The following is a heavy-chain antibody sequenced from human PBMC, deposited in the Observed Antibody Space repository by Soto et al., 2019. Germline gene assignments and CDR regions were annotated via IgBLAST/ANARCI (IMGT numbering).Heavy chain of an antibody. Sequence: PGGSLRLSCAASGYNFRSYAMNWVRQAPGKGLEWVSSISSSSSYIYYADSVKGRFTISRDNAKNTLYLQMNSLRAEDTAVYYCAKALYYYDSSGYLYFDYWGQGTLVTVSS. J-gene: IGHJ4*02. V-gene: IGHV3-21*04. D-gene: IGHD3-22*01. CDR3: AKALYYYDSSGYLYFDY. CDR2: ISSSSSYI. CDR1: GYNFRSYA.